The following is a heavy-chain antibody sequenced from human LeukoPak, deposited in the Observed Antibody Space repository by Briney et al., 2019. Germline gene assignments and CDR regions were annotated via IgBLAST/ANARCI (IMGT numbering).Heavy chain of an antibody. D-gene: IGHD3-9*01. Sequence: ASETLSLTCTVSGGSISSGDYYWSWIRQPPGKGLEWIGYIYYSGSTYYNPSLKSRVTISVDTSKNQFSPKLSSVTAADTAVYYCARNAILTGYAFDYWGQGTLVTVSS. J-gene: IGHJ4*02. CDR1: GGSISSGDYY. CDR2: IYYSGST. V-gene: IGHV4-30-4*01. CDR3: ARNAILTGYAFDY.